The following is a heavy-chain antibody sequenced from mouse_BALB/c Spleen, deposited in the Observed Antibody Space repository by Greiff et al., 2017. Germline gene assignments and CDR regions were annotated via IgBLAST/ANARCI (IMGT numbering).Heavy chain of an antibody. J-gene: IGHJ1*01. CDR1: GFSLTSYG. V-gene: IGHV2-9*02. Sequence: QVQLQESGPGLVAPSQSLSITCTVSGFSLTSYGVHWVRQPPGKGLEWLGVIWAGGSTNYNSALMSRLSISKDNSKSQVFLNINSLQTEDTAMYYCARDRGGNGYFDVWGEGTTVTVSS. CDR2: IWAGGST. CDR3: ARDRGGNGYFDV. D-gene: IGHD2-1*01.